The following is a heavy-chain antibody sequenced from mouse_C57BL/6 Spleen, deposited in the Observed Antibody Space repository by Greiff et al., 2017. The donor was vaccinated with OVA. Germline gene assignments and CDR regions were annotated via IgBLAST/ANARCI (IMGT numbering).Heavy chain of an antibody. CDR1: GFTFSSYA. J-gene: IGHJ4*01. Sequence: EVQVVESGGGLVKPGGSLKLSCAASGFTFSSYAMSWVRQTPEKRLEWVATISDGGSYTYYPDNVKGRFTISRDNAKNNLYLQMSHLKSEDTAMYYCARDHDYYGSSPYYYAMDYWGQGTSVTVSS. V-gene: IGHV5-4*01. CDR2: ISDGGSYT. D-gene: IGHD1-1*01. CDR3: ARDHDYYGSSPYYYAMDY.